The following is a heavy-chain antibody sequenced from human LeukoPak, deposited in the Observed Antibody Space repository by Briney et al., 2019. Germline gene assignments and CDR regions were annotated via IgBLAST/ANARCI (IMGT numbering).Heavy chain of an antibody. CDR3: ARQDDRTLDY. V-gene: IGHV3-48*04. D-gene: IGHD3-22*01. Sequence: GGSLRLSCAPSGFTIGSYSMNWVRQAPGKGLEWVSYISSSSTIYYADSVKGRFTISRDNAKNSLYLQMNSLRAEDTAVYYCARQDDRTLDYWGQGTLVTVSS. J-gene: IGHJ4*02. CDR2: ISSSSTI. CDR1: GFTIGSYS.